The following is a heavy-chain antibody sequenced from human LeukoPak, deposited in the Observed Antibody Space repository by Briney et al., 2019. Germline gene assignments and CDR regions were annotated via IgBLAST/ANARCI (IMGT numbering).Heavy chain of an antibody. V-gene: IGHV4-30-4*08. CDR3: AREGGGGSELFDY. Sequence: PSETLSLTCTVSGGSISSGDYYWSWIRQPPGKGLEWIGYIYYSGSTYYNPSLKSRVTISVDTSKNQFSLKLSSVTAADTAVYYCAREGGGGSELFDYWGQGTLVTVSS. J-gene: IGHJ4*02. D-gene: IGHD2-15*01. CDR2: IYYSGST. CDR1: GGSISSGDYY.